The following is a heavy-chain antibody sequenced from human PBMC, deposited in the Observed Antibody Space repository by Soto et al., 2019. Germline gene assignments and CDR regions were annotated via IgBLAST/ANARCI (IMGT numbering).Heavy chain of an antibody. D-gene: IGHD6-13*01. CDR1: GFTFTKSA. V-gene: IGHV3-23*01. CDR3: VEGVYSSGSDFFDY. CDR2: ISGTGDKS. Sequence: QLLESGGGLVQPGESLRLSCAASGFTFTKSAMSWVRQAPGRGRGWVSTISGTGDKSFYADSVKGRFTISRDSSKSTLSLQMNSLRDDDTAVYYCVEGVYSSGSDFFDYWGQGTPVTVSS. J-gene: IGHJ4*02.